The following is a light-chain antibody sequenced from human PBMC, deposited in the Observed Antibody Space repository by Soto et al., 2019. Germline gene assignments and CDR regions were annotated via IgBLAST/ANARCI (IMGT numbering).Light chain of an antibody. Sequence: DIQMTQSPSSLSASVGDRVTITCQASQDITNYLNWYQQKPGKAPRLLIYDASNLETGVPSRFSGSGSGTDFTFTISSLLLEDIATYYCQHYDNLPPTFGGGTKVEIK. V-gene: IGKV1-33*01. CDR1: QDITNY. J-gene: IGKJ4*01. CDR2: DAS. CDR3: QHYDNLPPT.